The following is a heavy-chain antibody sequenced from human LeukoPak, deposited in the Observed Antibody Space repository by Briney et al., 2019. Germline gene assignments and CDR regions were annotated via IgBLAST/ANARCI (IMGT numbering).Heavy chain of an antibody. J-gene: IGHJ4*02. CDR3: ARLDFWSGYYLDY. CDR2: MDYSGSS. D-gene: IGHD3-3*01. V-gene: IGHV4-39*01. Sequence: SETLSLTCSVSGGSISSSSYFWGWIRQPPGKGLEWIGSMDYSGSSYYNPSLKSRVTISVDTSKNQFSLKLSSVTAAGTAVFYCARLDFWSGYYLDYWGQGTLVTVSS. CDR1: GGSISSSSYF.